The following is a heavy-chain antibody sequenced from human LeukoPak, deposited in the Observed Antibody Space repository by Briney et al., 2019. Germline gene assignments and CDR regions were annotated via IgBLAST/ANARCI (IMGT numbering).Heavy chain of an antibody. D-gene: IGHD6-13*01. CDR2: ISSSSSYI. Sequence: GRSLRLSCAASGFTFSSYGMHWVRQAPGKGLEWVSSISSSSSYIYYADSVKGRFTISRDNAKNTLYLQMNSLRAEDTAVYYCARRAIAAAGTYYFDYWGQGTLVTVSS. J-gene: IGHJ4*02. V-gene: IGHV3-21*01. CDR1: GFTFSSYG. CDR3: ARRAIAAAGTYYFDY.